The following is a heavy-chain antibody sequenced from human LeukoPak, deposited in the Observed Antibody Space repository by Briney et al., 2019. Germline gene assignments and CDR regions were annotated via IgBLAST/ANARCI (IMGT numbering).Heavy chain of an antibody. CDR2: IFYSGNT. CDR3: ARDTPSNYYYDSSGYLF. D-gene: IGHD3-22*01. J-gene: IGHJ4*02. V-gene: IGHV4-59*12. Sequence: PSETLSLTCTVSGGSISSYYWSWIRQPPGKGLEWIGYIFYSGNTNYNPSLKSRVTISVDTSKNQFSLKLSSVTAADTAVYYCARDTPSNYYYDSSGYLFWGQGTLVTLSS. CDR1: GGSISSYY.